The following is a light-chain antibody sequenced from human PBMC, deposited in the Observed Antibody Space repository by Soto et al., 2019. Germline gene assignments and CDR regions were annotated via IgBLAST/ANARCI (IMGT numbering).Light chain of an antibody. CDR2: KAS. Sequence: DIQMTQSPSTLSASVGDRVTITCRASQSISSWLAWYQQKPGKAPRLLIYKASSLQSGVPSRFSGSGSGTEFTLASSSLQPGDFATYYCQQYSGYSTFGQGTKGEIK. J-gene: IGKJ1*01. V-gene: IGKV1-5*03. CDR3: QQYSGYST. CDR1: QSISSW.